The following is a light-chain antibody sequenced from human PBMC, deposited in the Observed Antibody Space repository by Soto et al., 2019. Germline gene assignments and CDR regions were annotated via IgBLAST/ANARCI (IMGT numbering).Light chain of an antibody. Sequence: EIVLTQSAGALSLYPGDRATLSSRASQSVSSSYLAWYQQKPGQAPGLLIYGASSRATGIPDRFSGSGSGTDFTLTICRLEPEDFAVYYCQQYGSLSWTFGHGTKVDIK. CDR1: QSVSSSY. V-gene: IGKV3-20*01. CDR2: GAS. CDR3: QQYGSLSWT. J-gene: IGKJ1*01.